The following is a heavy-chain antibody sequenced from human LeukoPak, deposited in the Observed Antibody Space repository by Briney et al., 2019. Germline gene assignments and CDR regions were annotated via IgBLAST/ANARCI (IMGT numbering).Heavy chain of an antibody. V-gene: IGHV3-33*01. CDR3: ASQDSSGYYLGY. CDR1: GFTFSSYG. J-gene: IGHJ4*02. CDR2: IWYDGSNK. Sequence: GRSLRLSCAASGFTFSSYGMHWVRQAPGKGLEWVAVIWYDGSNKYYADSVKGRFTISRDNSKNTLYLQMNSLRAEDTAVYYCASQDSSGYYLGYWGQGTLVTVSS. D-gene: IGHD3-22*01.